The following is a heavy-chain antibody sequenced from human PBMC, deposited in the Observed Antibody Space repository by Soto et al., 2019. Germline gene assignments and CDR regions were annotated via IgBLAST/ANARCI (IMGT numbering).Heavy chain of an antibody. D-gene: IGHD3-22*01. Sequence: GESLKISCKVSGYTFTRYWISWVRQMPGKGLEWMGRIEPNDSYTVYNPSFQGHVAISVDKSISTAFLQWSSLEASDTAIYYCARHGPHDSPGYYYFDFWGQGALVTVSS. V-gene: IGHV5-10-1*01. CDR2: IEPNDSYT. J-gene: IGHJ4*02. CDR3: ARHGPHDSPGYYYFDF. CDR1: GYTFTRYW.